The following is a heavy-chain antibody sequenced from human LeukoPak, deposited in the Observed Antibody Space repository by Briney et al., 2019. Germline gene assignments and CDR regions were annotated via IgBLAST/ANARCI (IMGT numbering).Heavy chain of an antibody. CDR3: ARSVRAAVREGYYFDY. V-gene: IGHV3-23*01. CDR1: GFTFSSYA. CDR2: TTGSGGSA. Sequence: PGGSLRLSCAVSGFTFSSYAMSWVRQAPGKGLEWVSVTTGSGGSADYADSVKGRFTISRDNSKNTLCLQMNSLRVEDTAVYYCARSVRAAVREGYYFDYWGQGTLVTVSS. D-gene: IGHD6-13*01. J-gene: IGHJ4*02.